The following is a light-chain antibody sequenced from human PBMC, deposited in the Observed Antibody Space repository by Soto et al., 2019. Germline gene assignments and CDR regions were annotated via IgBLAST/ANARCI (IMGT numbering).Light chain of an antibody. CDR2: DVS. CDR1: SSDVGAFNY. J-gene: IGLJ1*01. V-gene: IGLV2-14*03. CDR3: ASYTTSSTHV. Sequence: QSVLTQPASVSGSPGQSIAISCTGTSSDVGAFNYVSWYQQHPGKAPKFMIFDVSSRPSGVSDRFSGSKSGNTASLTISGPQTEDEADYYCASYTTSSTHVFGTGTKVTVL.